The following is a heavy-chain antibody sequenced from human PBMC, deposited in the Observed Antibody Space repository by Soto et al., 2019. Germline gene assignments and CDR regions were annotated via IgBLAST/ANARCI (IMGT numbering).Heavy chain of an antibody. J-gene: IGHJ4*02. D-gene: IGHD7-27*01. Sequence: QVQLVESGGGVVQPGRSLRLSCAASGFSFSISPMHWVRQAPGKGPEWVALISYDGTNKFYADSVKGRFTISRENTKSTLYLQVDSLSPEDAAVYYCARDPKTSGGQHWAFNYFDSWGQGTLVTVYS. CDR1: GFSFSISP. V-gene: IGHV3-30-3*01. CDR3: ARDPKTSGGQHWAFNYFDS. CDR2: ISYDGTNK.